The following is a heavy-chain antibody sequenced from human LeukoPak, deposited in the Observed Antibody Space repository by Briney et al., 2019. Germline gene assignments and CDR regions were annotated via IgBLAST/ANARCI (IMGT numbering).Heavy chain of an antibody. CDR3: ARVYYDILTGPTDAFDI. D-gene: IGHD3-9*01. CDR1: GYTYTGYY. J-gene: IGHJ3*02. Sequence: VASVKVSCKASGYTYTGYYMHWVRQAPGQGLEWMGWISPNSGGTNYAQKFQGRVTITRDTSISTAYMELSRLRSDDTAVYYCARVYYDILTGPTDAFDIWGQGTMVTVSS. CDR2: ISPNSGGT. V-gene: IGHV1-2*02.